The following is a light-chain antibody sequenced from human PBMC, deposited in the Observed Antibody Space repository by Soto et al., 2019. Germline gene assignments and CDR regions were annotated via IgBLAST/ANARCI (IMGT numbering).Light chain of an antibody. CDR1: SSDIGAGYD. CDR2: SNI. J-gene: IGLJ3*02. Sequence: QSVLTQPPSMSGAPGQRVTISCTGSSSDIGAGYDVHWYQQFPGTAPKLLIYSNINRPSGVPDRFSGSKSGTSASLAITGLQAEDEADHYCQSYDSSLGGSKGVFGGGTKLTVL. CDR3: QSYDSSLGGSKGV. V-gene: IGLV1-40*01.